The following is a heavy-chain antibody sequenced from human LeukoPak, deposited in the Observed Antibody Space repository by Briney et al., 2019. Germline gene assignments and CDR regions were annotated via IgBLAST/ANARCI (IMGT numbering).Heavy chain of an antibody. V-gene: IGHV3-23*01. CDR1: GFTFRSYG. CDR3: ARGLPPNYYYYMDV. J-gene: IGHJ6*03. CDR2: ISGSDITT. Sequence: HPGESLRLSCAAFGFTFRSYGMSWVRQAPGKGLEWVSAISGSDITTYYADSVKGRFTISRDNSKNTLYLQMNSLRAEDTAVYYCARGLPPNYYYYMDVWGKGTTVTISS.